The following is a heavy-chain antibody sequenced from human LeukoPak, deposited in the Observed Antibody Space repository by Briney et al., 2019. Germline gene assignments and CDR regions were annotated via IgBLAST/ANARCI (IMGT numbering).Heavy chain of an antibody. CDR2: ISAYNGNT. V-gene: IGHV1-18*01. CDR3: ARRLGSSGYYEGWFDP. CDR1: GYTFTSYG. D-gene: IGHD3-22*01. J-gene: IGHJ5*02. Sequence: ASVKVSCKASGYTFTSYGISWVRQAPGQGLEWMGWISAYNGNTNYAQKLQGRVTMTTDTSTSTAYMELRSLRSDDTAVYYCARRLGSSGYYEGWFDPWGQGTLVTVSS.